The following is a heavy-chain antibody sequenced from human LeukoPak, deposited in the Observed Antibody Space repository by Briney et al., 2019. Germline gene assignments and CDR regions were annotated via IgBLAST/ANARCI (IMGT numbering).Heavy chain of an antibody. D-gene: IGHD1-1*01. Sequence: ASVKVSCKASGYTFTGYYMHWVRQAPGQGLEWMGWINPNSGGTNYAQKFQGRVTMTRDTSIRTAYMELSSLRSDDTAVYYCARDLREYNWNGVDYWGQGTLVTVSS. CDR1: GYTFTGYY. CDR3: ARDLREYNWNGVDY. V-gene: IGHV1-2*02. CDR2: INPNSGGT. J-gene: IGHJ4*02.